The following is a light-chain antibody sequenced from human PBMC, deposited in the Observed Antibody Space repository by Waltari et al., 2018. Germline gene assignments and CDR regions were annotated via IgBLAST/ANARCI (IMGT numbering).Light chain of an antibody. CDR1: SNDVGGYYY. CDR2: EVS. CDR3: SSYAGNHVV. J-gene: IGLJ2*01. Sequence: SAPTPPPSAAGSPGQSVPLPFPGTSNDVGGYYYVSWYQHHPGKAPKLMIYEVSKRPSGVPDRFSGSKSGNTASLTVSGLQTEDEADYYCSSYAGNHVVFGGGTKLTVL. V-gene: IGLV2-8*01.